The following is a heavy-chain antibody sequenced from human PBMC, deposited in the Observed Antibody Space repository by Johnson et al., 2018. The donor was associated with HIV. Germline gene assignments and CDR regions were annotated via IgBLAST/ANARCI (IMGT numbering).Heavy chain of an antibody. Sequence: VQLVESGGGVVQPGRSLRLFCAVSGFTFSTYTMHWVRQAPGRGLEWVAVISYDGSHRYYADSVKGRFTISRDNSKNTLYMQMNSLRAEATVVYYCAKEGGSYSMGRDAFDIWGQGTMVTVSS. CDR3: AKEGGSYSMGRDAFDI. CDR2: ISYDGSHR. V-gene: IGHV3-30*04. CDR1: GFTFSTYT. J-gene: IGHJ3*02. D-gene: IGHD1-26*01.